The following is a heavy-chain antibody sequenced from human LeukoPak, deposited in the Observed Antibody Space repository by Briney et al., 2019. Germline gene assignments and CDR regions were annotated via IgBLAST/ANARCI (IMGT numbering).Heavy chain of an antibody. V-gene: IGHV1-18*01. CDR2: ISPYNGNT. CDR1: GYTFTSYG. J-gene: IGHJ5*02. D-gene: IGHD3-22*01. CDR3: ARAVAYSYDGSGRCCGFDP. Sequence: AASVKVSCKASGYTFTSYGIGWVRQAPGQGPQWMGWISPYNGNTDYAQNFQGRITMTTDTSTRTAYMELRSLRSDDTAVYYCARAVAYSYDGSGRCCGFDPWGQGTLVTVSS.